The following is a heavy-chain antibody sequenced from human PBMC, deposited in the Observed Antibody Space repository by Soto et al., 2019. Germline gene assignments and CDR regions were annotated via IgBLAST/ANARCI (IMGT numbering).Heavy chain of an antibody. CDR3: AKAGLYSGSYFFDY. V-gene: IGHV3-30*18. D-gene: IGHD1-26*01. Sequence: GGSLRLSCAASGFTFSSYGMHWVRQAPGKGLEWVAVISYDGSNKYYADSVKGRFTISRDNSKNTLYLQMNSLRAEDTAVYYCAKAGLYSGSYFFDYWGQGTLVTVSS. CDR1: GFTFSSYG. CDR2: ISYDGSNK. J-gene: IGHJ4*02.